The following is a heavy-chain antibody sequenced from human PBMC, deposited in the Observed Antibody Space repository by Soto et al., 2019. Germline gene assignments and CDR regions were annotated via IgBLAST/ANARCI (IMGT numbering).Heavy chain of an antibody. CDR1: GFTFSGYY. V-gene: IGHV3-11*01. Sequence: GGSLRLSCAASGFTFSGYYMTWIRQAPGSGLEWVSYISSSSGTISYANSVKGRFTISRDNAQNSLYLQMTSLRAEDTAVYYCARGTYRSKTDFDYWGQGTLVTVSS. J-gene: IGHJ4*02. CDR2: ISSSSGTI. CDR3: ARGTYRSKTDFDY. D-gene: IGHD6-13*01.